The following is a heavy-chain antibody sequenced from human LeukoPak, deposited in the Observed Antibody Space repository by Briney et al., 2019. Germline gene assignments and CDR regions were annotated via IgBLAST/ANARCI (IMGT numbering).Heavy chain of an antibody. D-gene: IGHD2-15*01. CDR2: IYYSGST. V-gene: IGHV4-61*01. J-gene: IGHJ4*02. CDR1: GGSVSSGSYY. Sequence: SETLSLTCTVSGGSVSSGSYYWSWIRQPPGEGLEWIGYIYYSGSTNYNPSLKSRVTISVDTSKSQFSLKLSSVTAADTAVYYCARDLEDCSGGSCYAQFDYWGQGTLVTVSS. CDR3: ARDLEDCSGGSCYAQFDY.